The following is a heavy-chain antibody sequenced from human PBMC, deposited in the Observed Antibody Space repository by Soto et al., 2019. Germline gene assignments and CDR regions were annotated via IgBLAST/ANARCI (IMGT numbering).Heavy chain of an antibody. Sequence: GGSLRLSCAASGFTFSSYWMHWVRQAPGKGLVWVSRINSDGSSTSYADSVKGRFTISRDNAKNTLYLQMNSLRAGDTAVYYCASDDQWGSLDYWGQGTLVTVSS. CDR3: ASDDQWGSLDY. CDR2: INSDGSST. J-gene: IGHJ4*02. V-gene: IGHV3-74*01. D-gene: IGHD1-26*01. CDR1: GFTFSSYW.